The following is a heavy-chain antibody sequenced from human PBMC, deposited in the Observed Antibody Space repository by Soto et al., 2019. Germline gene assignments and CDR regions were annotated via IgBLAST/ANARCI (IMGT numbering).Heavy chain of an antibody. J-gene: IGHJ4*02. CDR2: ISGSGGST. Sequence: GGSLRLSCGASGFTFSNYAMIWVRQAPGKGLEWVSAISGSGGSTFYADSVKGRFTISRDNSKNTLYLQMNSLSAEDTALYYCAITIVGEYWGQGSLVTVSS. D-gene: IGHD1-26*01. V-gene: IGHV3-23*01. CDR1: GFTFSNYA. CDR3: AITIVGEY.